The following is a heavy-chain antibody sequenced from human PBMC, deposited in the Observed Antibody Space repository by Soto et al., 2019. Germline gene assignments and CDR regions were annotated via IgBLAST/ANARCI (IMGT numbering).Heavy chain of an antibody. CDR2: IIRDSTTT. CDR3: ATDLDWGFDN. CDR1: GFTFRDFT. D-gene: IGHD3-3*01. J-gene: IGHJ4*02. V-gene: IGHV3-48*02. Sequence: GSLILSCPASGFTFRDFTMNWVRESPGNGVEWVSYIIRDSTTTTYADSVKGRFTISRDNAKNSLFLQMDSLRDEATAVYYWATDLDWGFDNWGQGILVTVSS.